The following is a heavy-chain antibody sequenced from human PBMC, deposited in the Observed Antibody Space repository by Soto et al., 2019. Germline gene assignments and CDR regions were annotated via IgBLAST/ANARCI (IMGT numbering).Heavy chain of an antibody. CDR1: GGSISSYY. Sequence: SETLSLTCTVSGGSISSYYWSWIRQPPGKGLEWIGYIYYSGSTNYNPSLKSRVTISVDTSKNQFSLKLSSVTAADTAVYYCARRATGGAEQQLVFWYFDLWGRGTLVTVSS. V-gene: IGHV4-59*08. D-gene: IGHD6-13*01. CDR3: ARRATGGAEQQLVFWYFDL. J-gene: IGHJ2*01. CDR2: IYYSGST.